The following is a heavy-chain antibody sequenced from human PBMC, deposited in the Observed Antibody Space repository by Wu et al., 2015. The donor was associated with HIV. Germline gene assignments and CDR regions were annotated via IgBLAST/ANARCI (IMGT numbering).Heavy chain of an antibody. CDR2: MNPKTGNT. J-gene: IGHJ2*01. CDR3: ARAAFFFYDKHGYYRNWYFDV. D-gene: IGHD3-22*01. V-gene: IGHV1-8*02. CDR1: AYTFTSYD. Sequence: QVQLVQSGAEVKKPGASVKVSCKASAYTFTSYDINWVRQAPGQGLDWMGWMNPKTGNTGYPQKFQGRVTMTRDTSISTAYMELSSLKSEDTAVYYCARAAFFFYDKHGYYRNWYFDVWGRGTLVAVSS.